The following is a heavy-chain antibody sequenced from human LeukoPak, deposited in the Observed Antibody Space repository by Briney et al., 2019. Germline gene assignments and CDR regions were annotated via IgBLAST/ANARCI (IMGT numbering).Heavy chain of an antibody. J-gene: IGHJ5*02. Sequence: TGGSLRLSCAASGFTFSSYWMHWVRQAPGKGLVWVSRIKSDGSSTRYADSVKGRFTISRDNAKNTLYLQMNSLRAEDTAVYYCARGAYHYDYRSGYDNGNWFDPWGPGPLVSVSS. CDR2: IKSDGSST. D-gene: IGHD3-3*01. CDR3: ARGAYHYDYRSGYDNGNWFDP. CDR1: GFTFSSYW. V-gene: IGHV3-74*01.